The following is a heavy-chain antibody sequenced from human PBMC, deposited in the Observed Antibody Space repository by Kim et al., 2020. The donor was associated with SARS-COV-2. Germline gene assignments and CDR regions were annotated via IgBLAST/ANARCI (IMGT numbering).Heavy chain of an antibody. V-gene: IGHV3-48*04. D-gene: IGHD3-9*01. J-gene: IGHJ4*02. CDR3: ARETDLVREFDCSATDY. CDR1: GFTFSSYS. Sequence: GGSLRLSCAASGFTFSSYSMNWVRQAPGKGLEWVSYISSSSSTIYYADSVKGRFTISRDNAKNSLYLQMNSLRAEDTAVYYCARETDLVREFDCSATDYWGQGTLVTVSS. CDR2: ISSSSSTI.